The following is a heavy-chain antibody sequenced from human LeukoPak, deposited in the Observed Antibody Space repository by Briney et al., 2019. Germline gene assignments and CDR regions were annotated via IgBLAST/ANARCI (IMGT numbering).Heavy chain of an antibody. Sequence: GGSLRLSCAASGFTFSSYGMHWVRQAPGKGLEWVAFIRYDGSNKYYADSVKGRFTISRDNSKNTLYLQMNSLRAEDTAVYYCASDKMYGAKSPGFDPWGQGTLVTVSS. D-gene: IGHD4-17*01. CDR1: GFTFSSYG. CDR2: IRYDGSNK. J-gene: IGHJ5*02. CDR3: ASDKMYGAKSPGFDP. V-gene: IGHV3-30*02.